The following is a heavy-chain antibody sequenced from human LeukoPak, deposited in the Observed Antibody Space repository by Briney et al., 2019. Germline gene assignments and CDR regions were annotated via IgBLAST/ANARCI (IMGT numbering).Heavy chain of an antibody. D-gene: IGHD6-13*01. J-gene: IGHJ4*02. CDR2: ISDRNTTR. CDR1: GFTFSSYS. CDR3: ARDPVAATQHANDY. V-gene: IGHV3-48*02. Sequence: PGGSLRLSCAASGFTFSSYSMNWVRQAPGKGLEWVSYISDRNTTRYADSVKGRFTISRDNAKNSLYLQMNTLRDEDTAVYYCARDPVAATQHANDYWGQGTLVTVSS.